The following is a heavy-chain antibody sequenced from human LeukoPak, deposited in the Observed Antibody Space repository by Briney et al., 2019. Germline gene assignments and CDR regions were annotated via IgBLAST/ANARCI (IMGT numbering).Heavy chain of an antibody. CDR2: IKKDGSEK. J-gene: IGHJ4*02. Sequence: GGSQRLSCAVSGFTFSNYGMSWVRQAPGKGLEWVANIKKDGSEKYYVDSVKGRFTISRDDAKNSVYLQMNSLRAEDTAVYYCARGYSWSGYLYDYWGQGTLVTVSS. CDR3: ARGYSWSGYLYDY. V-gene: IGHV3-7*01. D-gene: IGHD3-3*01. CDR1: GFTFSNYG.